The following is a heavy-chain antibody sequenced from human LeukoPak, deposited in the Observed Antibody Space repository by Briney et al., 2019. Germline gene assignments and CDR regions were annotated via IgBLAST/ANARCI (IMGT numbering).Heavy chain of an antibody. J-gene: IGHJ4*02. CDR3: ARSGSGGWIDH. Sequence: PSETLSLTCAVSGGSISSGGYSWSWIRQPPGKGLEWIGYIYHSGSTYYNPSLKSRVTISVDTSKNQFSLQLNSVTPEDTAVYYCARSGSGGWIDHWGQGTLVTVSS. V-gene: IGHV4-30-2*01. CDR2: IYHSGST. D-gene: IGHD6-19*01. CDR1: GGSISSGGYS.